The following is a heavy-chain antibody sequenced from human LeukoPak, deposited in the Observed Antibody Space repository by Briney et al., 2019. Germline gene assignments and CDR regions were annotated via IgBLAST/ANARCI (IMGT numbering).Heavy chain of an antibody. J-gene: IGHJ3*02. CDR2: IKQDGSEK. CDR3: ARVERYFDWSMGALDI. D-gene: IGHD3-9*01. V-gene: IGHV3-7*03. CDR1: GFTFSSYW. Sequence: GGSLRLSCAASGFTFSSYWMSWVRQAPGKGLEWVANIKQDGSEKYYVDSVKGRFAISRDNAKNSLYLQMNSLRAEDTAVYYCARVERYFDWSMGALDIWGQGTMVTVSS.